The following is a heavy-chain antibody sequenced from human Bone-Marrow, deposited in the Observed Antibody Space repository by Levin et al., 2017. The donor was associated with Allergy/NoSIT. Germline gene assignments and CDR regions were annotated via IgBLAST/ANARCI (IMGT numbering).Heavy chain of an antibody. J-gene: IGHJ6*03. D-gene: IGHD2-15*01. V-gene: IGHV4-59*01. CDR3: ARVQGRYCSGGSCRPNYMDV. CDR2: IYYSGST. CDR1: GGSISSYY. Sequence: SETLSLTCTVSGGSISSYYWSWIRQPPGKGLEWIGYIYYSGSTNYNPSLKSRVTISVDTSKNQFSLKLSSVTAADTAVYYCARVQGRYCSGGSCRPNYMDVWGKGTTVTVSS.